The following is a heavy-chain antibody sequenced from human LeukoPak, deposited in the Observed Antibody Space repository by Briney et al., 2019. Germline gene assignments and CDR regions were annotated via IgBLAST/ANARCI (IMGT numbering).Heavy chain of an antibody. CDR1: GFTFSSYE. CDR2: ISSSGSNI. V-gene: IGHV3-48*03. D-gene: IGHD1-26*01. J-gene: IGHJ3*02. Sequence: GGSLRLSCAASGFTFSSYEMNWVRQAPGKGLEWVSYISSSGSNIYYADSVKGRFTISRDNAKNSLYLQMNSLRAEDTAVYYCACVRRGSYYHHAFDIWGQGTMVTVSS. CDR3: ACVRRGSYYHHAFDI.